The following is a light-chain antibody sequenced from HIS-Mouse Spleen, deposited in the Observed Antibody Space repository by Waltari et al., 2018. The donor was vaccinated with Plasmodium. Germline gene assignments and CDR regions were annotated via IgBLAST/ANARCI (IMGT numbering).Light chain of an antibody. V-gene: IGLV3-1*01. CDR2: QDS. J-gene: IGLJ2*01. CDR1: KLGYKY. CDR3: QAWDSSTVV. Sequence: SYELTQPPSVSVSPGQTASITCSGDKLGYKYACWYQQKPGQSPVLVIYQDSKRPSGIPERFSGSNSGNTATLTISGTQAMDEADYYCQAWDSSTVVFGGGTKLT.